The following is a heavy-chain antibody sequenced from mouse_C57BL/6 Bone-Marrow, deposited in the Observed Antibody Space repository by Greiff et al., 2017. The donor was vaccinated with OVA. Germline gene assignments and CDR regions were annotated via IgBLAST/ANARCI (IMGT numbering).Heavy chain of an antibody. CDR1: GYTFTDYE. V-gene: IGHV1-15*01. CDR2: IDPETGGT. D-gene: IGHD1-1*01. CDR3: TRKEIYYYGSSDWYFDV. J-gene: IGHJ1*03. Sequence: VQLQQSGAELVRPGASVTLSCKASGYTFTDYEMHWVKQTPVHGLEWIGAIDPETGGTAYNQKFRGKAILTADKSSSPAYMELRSLTSEDSAVYYCTRKEIYYYGSSDWYFDVWGTGTTVTVSS.